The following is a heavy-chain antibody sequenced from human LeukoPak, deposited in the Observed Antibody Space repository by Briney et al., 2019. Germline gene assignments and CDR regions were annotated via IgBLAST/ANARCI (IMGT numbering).Heavy chain of an antibody. V-gene: IGHV4-4*07. Sequence: PSETLSLTCTVSGGSIRSYYWSWIRQPAGKGLEWIGRIYGSGTITYNPSLKSRVSMSVDTSRNQFSLNLRYVTAADTAVYYCASPHPSTMVRGRVYYYYYMDVWGKGTTVTISS. D-gene: IGHD3-10*01. CDR3: ASPHPSTMVRGRVYYYYYMDV. CDR1: GGSIRSYY. CDR2: IYGSGTI. J-gene: IGHJ6*03.